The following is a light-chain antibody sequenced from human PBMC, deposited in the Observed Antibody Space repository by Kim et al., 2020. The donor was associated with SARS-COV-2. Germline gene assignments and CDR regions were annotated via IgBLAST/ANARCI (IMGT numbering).Light chain of an antibody. CDR2: KAS. CDR3: HQYNSWLT. V-gene: IGKV1-5*03. J-gene: IGKJ4*01. CDR1: QSVSSW. Sequence: DVQMTQSPPTLSASVGDRVTITCRASQSVSSWLAWYQQKPGKAPKLLISKASSLESGVPSRFSGTGSGTEFTLTISSLQPDDSATYYCHQYNSWLTFGGGTKVDIK.